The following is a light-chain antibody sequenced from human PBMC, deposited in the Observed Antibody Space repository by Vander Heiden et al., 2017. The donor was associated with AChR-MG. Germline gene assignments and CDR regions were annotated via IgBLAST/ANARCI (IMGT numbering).Light chain of an antibody. CDR3: QQYDNWPPVT. V-gene: IGKV3-15*01. J-gene: IGKJ4*01. CDR2: AAS. CDR1: LTVNSN. Sequence: EIVLAQSPATLSVSPGERATLSCRASLTVNSNLAWFQHRPGQAPRLLTYAASTRAAGIPARFSGSGSGTEFTLTISSLQSEDFAVYYCQQYDNWPPVTFGGGTKVEI.